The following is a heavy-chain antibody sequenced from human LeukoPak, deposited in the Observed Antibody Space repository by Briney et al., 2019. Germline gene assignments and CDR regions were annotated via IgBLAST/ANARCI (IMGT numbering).Heavy chain of an antibody. D-gene: IGHD3-22*01. Sequence: GGSLRLSCAASGFTFSSYGMNWLRQAPGKGLEWVSSISSSSSYIYYADSVKGRFTISRDNAKNSLYLQMNSLRAEDTAVYYLARDLGDYDSRVETGYLDYWGQGTLVTVSS. CDR3: ARDLGDYDSRVETGYLDY. CDR1: GFTFSSYG. V-gene: IGHV3-21*01. CDR2: ISSSSSYI. J-gene: IGHJ4*02.